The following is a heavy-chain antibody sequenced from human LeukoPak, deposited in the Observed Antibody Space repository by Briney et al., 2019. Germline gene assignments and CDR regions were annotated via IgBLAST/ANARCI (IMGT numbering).Heavy chain of an antibody. V-gene: IGHV3-33*01. Sequence: TGGSLRLSRAASGFIFSNYGMHWVRQAPGKRLEWVAVIWNDGSETFHADSVKGRFRIARDNSKNTLYLQMNSLRAEDTAVYFCARDMGRAWYGPPDYWGQGTLVTVSS. CDR2: IWNDGSET. J-gene: IGHJ4*02. CDR3: ARDMGRAWYGPPDY. D-gene: IGHD6-13*01. CDR1: GFIFSNYG.